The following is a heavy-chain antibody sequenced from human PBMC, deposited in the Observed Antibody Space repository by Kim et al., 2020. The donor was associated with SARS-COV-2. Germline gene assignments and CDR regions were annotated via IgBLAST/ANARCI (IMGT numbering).Heavy chain of an antibody. CDR2: IWFDGSNK. CDR1: GFTFSSSA. V-gene: IGHV3-33*01. J-gene: IGHJ4*02. Sequence: GGSLRLSCAASGFTFSSSAMHWVRQAPGKGLAWVAFIWFDGSNKDYADSVKGRFTISRDNSKNTVSLQMNSLRTEDTAVYYCARDPTQSGFAFHSWGQGTVVTVSS. CDR3: ARDPTQSGFAFHS. D-gene: IGHD5-12*01.